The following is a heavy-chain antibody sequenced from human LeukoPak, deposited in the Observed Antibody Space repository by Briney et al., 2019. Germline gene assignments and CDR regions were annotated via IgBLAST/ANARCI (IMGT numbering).Heavy chain of an antibody. V-gene: IGHV1-2*02. D-gene: IGHD2-21*01. J-gene: IGHJ5*02. CDR1: GYSFTDYY. CDR2: INPNSGGT. CDR3: ARADRPHGGPYLIGP. Sequence: ASVKVSCKTSGYSFTDYYMHWVRQAPGQGLEWMGWINPNSGGTSSAQKFQGRVTMTRDTPITTVYMEVSWLTSDDTAIYYCARADRPHGGPYLIGPWGQGTLVTVSS.